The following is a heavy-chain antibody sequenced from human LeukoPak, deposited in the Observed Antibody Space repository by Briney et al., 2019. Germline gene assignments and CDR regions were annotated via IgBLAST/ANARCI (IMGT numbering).Heavy chain of an antibody. V-gene: IGHV4-59*08. CDR2: IYYSGST. J-gene: IGHJ4*02. CDR1: GGSISSYY. CDR3: ASSVYYDSSGYYYRSGGFDY. D-gene: IGHD3-22*01. Sequence: SSETLSLTCTVSGGSISSYYWSWIRQPPGKGLEWIGYIYYSGSTNYNPSLKSRATISVDTSKNQFSLKLSSVTAADTAVYYCASSVYYDSSGYYYRSGGFDYWGQGTLVTVSS.